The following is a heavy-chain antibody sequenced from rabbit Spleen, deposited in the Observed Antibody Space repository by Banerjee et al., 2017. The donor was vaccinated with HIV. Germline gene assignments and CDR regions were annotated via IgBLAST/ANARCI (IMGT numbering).Heavy chain of an antibody. CDR1: GFDFSDRDV. J-gene: IGHJ4*01. CDR3: ARDLAAAIGWIFYL. CDR2: INTATGKD. D-gene: IGHD4-1*01. Sequence: QEQLVESGGGLVRPEGSLTLTCKASGFDFSDRDVMCWVRQAPGKGLEWIGCINTATGKDVYANWVNGRFTISRTSSTTVTLQMTSLTAADTATYFCARDLAAAIGWIFYLWGPGTLVTVS. V-gene: IGHV1S45*01.